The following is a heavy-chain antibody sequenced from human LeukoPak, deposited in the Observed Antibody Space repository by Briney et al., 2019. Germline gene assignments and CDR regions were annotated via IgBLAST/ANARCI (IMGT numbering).Heavy chain of an antibody. CDR2: IIPIFGTA. CDR3: ATGVEDGSGSYYRPYDY. CDR1: GGTFSSYA. J-gene: IGHJ4*02. V-gene: IGHV1-69*06. D-gene: IGHD3-10*01. Sequence: GASVKVSCKASGGTFSSYAISWVRQAPGQGLEWMGGIIPIFGTANYAQKFQGRVTITADKSTSTAYMELSSLRSEDTAVYYCATGVEDGSGSYYRPYDYWGQGTLVTVSS.